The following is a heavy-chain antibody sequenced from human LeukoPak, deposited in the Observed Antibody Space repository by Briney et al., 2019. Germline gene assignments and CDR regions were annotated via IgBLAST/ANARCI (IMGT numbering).Heavy chain of an antibody. CDR1: GYTFNRYG. Sequence: GASVKVSCKASGYTFNRYGISWVRQAPGQGLEWMGWISAYNGNTNYAQKVQGRVTMTTNTSTSTAYMELRSLRSGDTAVYYCAREGAYGDFEYWGQGTLVTVSS. V-gene: IGHV1-18*01. CDR3: AREGAYGDFEY. D-gene: IGHD4-17*01. CDR2: ISAYNGNT. J-gene: IGHJ4*02.